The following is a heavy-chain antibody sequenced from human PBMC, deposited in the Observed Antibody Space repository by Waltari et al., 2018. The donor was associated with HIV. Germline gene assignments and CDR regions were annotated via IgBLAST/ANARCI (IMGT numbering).Heavy chain of an antibody. CDR3: ARVVMVRGLPDY. CDR2: INSDGSST. V-gene: IGHV3-74*01. D-gene: IGHD3-10*01. CDR1: GFTFSSSW. J-gene: IGHJ4*02. Sequence: EVQLVESGGGLVQPGGSLRLSCAASGFTFSSSWMHWVRQAPGKGLVWVSRINSDGSSTSYADSVKGRFTISRDNAKNTLYLQMNSLRAEDTAVYYCARVVMVRGLPDYWGQGTLVTVSS.